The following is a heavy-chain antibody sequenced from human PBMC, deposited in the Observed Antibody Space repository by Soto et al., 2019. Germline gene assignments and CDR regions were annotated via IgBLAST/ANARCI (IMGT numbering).Heavy chain of an antibody. J-gene: IGHJ4*02. Sequence: EVRLLESGGGLVQPGGSLRLSCAASGFTFSSYAMSWVRQAPGRGLEWVSSISGSGGSTYYEVSVKGRFSISRDNSQNTLMRHMNSLRAEDTAVYYGAKYGDDNVVGPGAHFDFWGQGALVTVSS. V-gene: IGHV3-23*01. D-gene: IGHD4-17*01. CDR1: GFTFSSYA. CDR2: ISGSGGST. CDR3: AKYGDDNVVGPGAHFDF.